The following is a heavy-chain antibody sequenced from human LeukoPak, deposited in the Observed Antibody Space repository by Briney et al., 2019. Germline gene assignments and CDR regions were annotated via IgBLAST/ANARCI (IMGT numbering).Heavy chain of an antibody. CDR2: ISSSSSYI. J-gene: IGHJ5*02. V-gene: IGHV3-21*01. CDR1: GFTFSSYS. CDR3: ARGSSNIAARNNWFDP. Sequence: GGSLRLSCAASGFTFSSYSMNWVRQAPGKGLEWVSCISSSSSYIYYADSVKGRFTISRDNAKKSLYLQMNSLGVEDTAVYYCARGSSNIAARNNWFDPWGQGTLVTVSS. D-gene: IGHD6-6*01.